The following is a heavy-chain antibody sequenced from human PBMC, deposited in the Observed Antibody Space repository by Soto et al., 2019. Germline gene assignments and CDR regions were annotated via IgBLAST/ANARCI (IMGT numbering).Heavy chain of an antibody. CDR3: ARHTSGWHYYDY. CDR2: ISGSSRYT. V-gene: IGHV3-11*06. J-gene: IGHJ4*02. CDR1: GFTVSSNY. D-gene: IGHD6-19*01. Sequence: TGGSLSLSCAASGFTVSSNYMSWVRQAPGKGLEWVSYISGSSRYTNFADSVKGRFTISRDNAKNSLYLQMNSLRAEDTAVYYCARHTSGWHYYDYWGQGTPVTVSS.